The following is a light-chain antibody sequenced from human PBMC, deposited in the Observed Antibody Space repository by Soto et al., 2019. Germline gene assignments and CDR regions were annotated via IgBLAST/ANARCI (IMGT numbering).Light chain of an antibody. CDR1: QSVSSN. V-gene: IGKV3-15*01. CDR3: QQYNDWPLT. J-gene: IGKJ1*01. Sequence: EILMTQSPVTLSVSPGERATLSCRASQSVSSNLAWYQQKPGQAPSLLIYGAFTRATGIPARFSGTGSGTECTLTISSLQSEDFALYYCQQYNDWPLTFGQGTKVEI. CDR2: GAF.